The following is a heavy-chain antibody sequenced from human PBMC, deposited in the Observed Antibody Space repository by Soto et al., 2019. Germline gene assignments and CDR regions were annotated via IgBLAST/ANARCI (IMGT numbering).Heavy chain of an antibody. V-gene: IGHV1-24*01. D-gene: IGHD1-26*01. Sequence: ASVKXSCKVSGYTLTELSMHWVRQAPGKGLEWMGGFDPEDGETIYAQKFQGRVTMTEDTSTDTAYMELSSLRSEDTAVYYCATTGFIVGSAAAAFDIWGQGTMVTVSS. CDR1: GYTLTELS. CDR3: ATTGFIVGSAAAAFDI. CDR2: FDPEDGET. J-gene: IGHJ3*02.